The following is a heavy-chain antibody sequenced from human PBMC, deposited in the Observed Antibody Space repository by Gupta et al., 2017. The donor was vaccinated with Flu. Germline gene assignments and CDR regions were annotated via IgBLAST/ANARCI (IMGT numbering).Heavy chain of an antibody. CDR2: ISSSSSTI. CDR1: YS. CDR3: ARDRVVPAARYNWFDP. D-gene: IGHD2-2*01. J-gene: IGHJ5*02. Sequence: YSMNWVRQAPGKGLEWVSYISSSSSTIYYADSVKGRFTISRDNAKNSLYLQMNSLRAEDTAVYYCARDRVVPAARYNWFDPWGQGTLVTVSS. V-gene: IGHV3-48*01.